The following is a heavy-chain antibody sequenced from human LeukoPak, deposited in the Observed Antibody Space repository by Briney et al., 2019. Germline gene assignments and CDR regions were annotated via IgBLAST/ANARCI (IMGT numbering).Heavy chain of an antibody. CDR2: VSYEGTIK. V-gene: IGHV3-30*14. CDR3: AREKYDS. J-gene: IGHJ5*01. Sequence: GRSLRLSCAASGFAFSNFAMHWVRQAPGKGLQWVAVVSYEGTIKYYSDSAKGRFTISRDNPNSLISLQMDNLTTEDTAVYYCAREKYDSWGQGTLVIVSP. CDR1: GFAFSNFA.